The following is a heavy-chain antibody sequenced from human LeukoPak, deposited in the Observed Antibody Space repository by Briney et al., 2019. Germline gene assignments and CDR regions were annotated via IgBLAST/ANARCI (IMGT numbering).Heavy chain of an antibody. J-gene: IGHJ4*02. CDR3: ARVGAAAGTDYFDY. D-gene: IGHD6-13*01. CDR1: GGSISSGGYY. CDR2: IYHSGNT. Sequence: PSETLSLTCTVSGGSISSGGYYWSWIRQPPGKGLEWIGYIYHSGNTYYNPSLKSRVTISVNMSKNQFSLKLSSVTAADTAVYYCARVGAAAGTDYFDYWGQGTLVTVSS. V-gene: IGHV4-30-2*01.